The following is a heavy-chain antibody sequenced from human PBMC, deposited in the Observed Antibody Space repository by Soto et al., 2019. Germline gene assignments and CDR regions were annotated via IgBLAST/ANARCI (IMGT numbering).Heavy chain of an antibody. V-gene: IGHV3-48*04. CDR2: ISSSSSTI. CDR1: GFTFSSYS. CDR3: ARDRQRGAFDI. J-gene: IGHJ3*02. Sequence: GSLRLSCAASGFTFSSYSMNWVRQAPGKGLEWVSYISSSSSTIYYADSVKGRFTISRDNAKNSLYLQMNSLRAEDTAVYYCARDRQRGAFDIWGQGTMVTVSS. D-gene: IGHD6-25*01.